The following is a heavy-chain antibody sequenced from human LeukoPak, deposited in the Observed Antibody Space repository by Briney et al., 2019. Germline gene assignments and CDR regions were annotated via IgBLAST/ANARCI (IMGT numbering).Heavy chain of an antibody. V-gene: IGHV4-59*08. CDR2: IYYSGST. Sequence: PSETLSLTCNVSGGSISSYYWSWIRQPPGKGLEWIGYIYYSGSTNYNPSLKRRVTISVDTSKNQFSLKLSSVTAADTAVYYCASRDGYNYSFDYWGQGTLVTVSS. CDR1: GGSISSYY. CDR3: ASRDGYNYSFDY. J-gene: IGHJ4*02. D-gene: IGHD5-24*01.